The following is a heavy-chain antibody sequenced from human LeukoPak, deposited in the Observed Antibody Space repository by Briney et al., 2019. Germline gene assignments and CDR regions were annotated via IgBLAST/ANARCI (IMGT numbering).Heavy chain of an antibody. CDR2: IYWNDDK. CDR3: AHPELRDGYNSDAFDF. CDR1: GFSLRTSGVG. D-gene: IGHD5-24*01. V-gene: IGHV2-5*01. Sequence: SGPTLVYPTQTRTLACTFSGFSLRTSGVGVAWIRQPPGKALEWLALIYWNDDKHYSPSLKSRLTITKDTSKNQVVLTMTNMDPVDTATYFCAHPELRDGYNSDAFDFWGQGTTVTVSS. J-gene: IGHJ3*01.